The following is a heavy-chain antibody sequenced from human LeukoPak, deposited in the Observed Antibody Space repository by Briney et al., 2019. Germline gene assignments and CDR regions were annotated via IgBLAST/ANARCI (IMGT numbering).Heavy chain of an antibody. CDR1: GYTFTSYY. CDR3: AARIAVASEAKYYYYYYMDV. V-gene: IGHV1-46*01. Sequence: ASVKVSCKASGYTFTSYYMHWVRQAPGQGLEWMGIINPSGGSTSYAQKFQGRVTMTRDTSTSTVYMELSSLRSEDTAVYYCAARIAVASEAKYYYYYYMDVWGKGTTVTISS. D-gene: IGHD6-19*01. CDR2: INPSGGST. J-gene: IGHJ6*03.